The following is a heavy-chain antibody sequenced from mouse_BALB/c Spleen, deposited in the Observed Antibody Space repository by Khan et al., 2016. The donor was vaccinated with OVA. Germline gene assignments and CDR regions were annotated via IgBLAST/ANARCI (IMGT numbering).Heavy chain of an antibody. D-gene: IGHD2-1*01. J-gene: IGHJ3*01. CDR1: GFTFSTYA. V-gene: IGHV5-9-3*01. CDR3: ARSPYGNFAY. Sequence: EVELVESGGGLVKPGGSRKLSCAASGFTFSTYAMSWVRQTPEKRLEWVATISSDGDYTYFPDNVTGRFTISRDNAKNTLCLQMTSLRSEDTAMYYCARSPYGNFAYWGQGTLVTVSA. CDR2: ISSDGDYT.